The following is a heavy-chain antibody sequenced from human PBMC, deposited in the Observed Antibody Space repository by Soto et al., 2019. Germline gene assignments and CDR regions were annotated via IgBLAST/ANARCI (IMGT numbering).Heavy chain of an antibody. J-gene: IGHJ6*02. CDR1: GGTFSSYA. D-gene: IGHD4-17*01. V-gene: IGHV1-69*13. CDR3: ARVGAARPTVTTSYYYYGMDV. CDR2: IIPIFGTA. Sequence: ASVQVSCKASGGTFSSYAISWVRQAPGQGLEWMGGIIPIFGTANYAQKFQGRVTITADESTSTAYMELSSLRSEDTAVYYCARVGAARPTVTTSYYYYGMDVWGQGTTVTVSS.